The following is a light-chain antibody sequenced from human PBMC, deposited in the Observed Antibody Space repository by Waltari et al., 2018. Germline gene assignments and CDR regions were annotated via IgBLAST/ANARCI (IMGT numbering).Light chain of an antibody. CDR2: DVD. Sequence: QSALTQPRSVSGSPGQSVTISCTGASSDVGSNNRVSWYQQPPGTAPKLIIHDVDKRPSGVPDRFSGSNSGNTASLTISGLQGEDEADYYCCSYAGRYTWVFGGGTKLTVL. CDR1: SSDVGSNNR. J-gene: IGLJ3*02. CDR3: CSYAGRYTWV. V-gene: IGLV2-11*01.